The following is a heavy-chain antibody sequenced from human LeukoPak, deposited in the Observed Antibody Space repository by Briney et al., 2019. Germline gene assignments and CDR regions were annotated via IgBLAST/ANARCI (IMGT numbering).Heavy chain of an antibody. CDR2: IVVGSGNT. Sequence: SVKVSCTASGFTFTNSAVQWVRQARGQRVECIGWIVVGSGNTNYAQKFQEKVTITRDMSTSTAYMELSSLRSEDTAVYYCAADAKIPTAPHTYYWGQGTVVTVSS. D-gene: IGHD2-2*01. J-gene: IGHJ4*02. CDR3: AADAKIPTAPHTYY. V-gene: IGHV1-58*01. CDR1: GFTFTNSA.